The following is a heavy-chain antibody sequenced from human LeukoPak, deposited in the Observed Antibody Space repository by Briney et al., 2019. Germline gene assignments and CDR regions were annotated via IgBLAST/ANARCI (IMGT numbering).Heavy chain of an antibody. J-gene: IGHJ6*02. Sequence: GGSLRLSCAASGFTFSSYSMNWVRQAPGKGLEWVSYISSSSSTIYYADSVKGRFTISRDNAKNSLYLQMNSLRAEDTAVYYCARDDRPDSSGYYHYYGMDVWGQGTTVTVSS. D-gene: IGHD3-22*01. CDR2: ISSSSSTI. CDR1: GFTFSSYS. CDR3: ARDDRPDSSGYYHYYGMDV. V-gene: IGHV3-48*01.